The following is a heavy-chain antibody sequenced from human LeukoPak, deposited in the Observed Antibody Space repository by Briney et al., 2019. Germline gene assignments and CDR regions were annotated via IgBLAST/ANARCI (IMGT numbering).Heavy chain of an antibody. V-gene: IGHV3-66*01. CDR2: IYSGDRT. CDR3: ARGIGYNVLFDY. J-gene: IGHJ4*02. D-gene: IGHD5-24*01. CDR1: GFSFSSYN. Sequence: GGSLRLSCEASGFSFSSYNMDWVRQTPGKGLEWVSPIYSGDRTHYADSVKGRFTISRDNSKNTLYLQMNSLRAEDSAVYYCARGIGYNVLFDYWGQGTLVTVSS.